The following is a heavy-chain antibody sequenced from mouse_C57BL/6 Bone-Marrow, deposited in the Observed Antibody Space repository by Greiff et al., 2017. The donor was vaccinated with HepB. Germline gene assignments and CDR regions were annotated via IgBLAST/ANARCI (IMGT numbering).Heavy chain of an antibody. V-gene: IGHV5-17*01. CDR2: ISSGSSTI. CDR1: GFTFSDYG. CDR3: ARGGVITTVVADFDY. J-gene: IGHJ2*01. D-gene: IGHD1-1*01. Sequence: EVHLVESGGGLVKPGGSLKLSCAASGFTFSDYGMHWVRQAPEKGLEWVAYISSGSSTIYYADTVKGRFTISRDNAKNTLFLQMTSLRSEDTAMYYCARGGVITTVVADFDYWGQGTTLTVSS.